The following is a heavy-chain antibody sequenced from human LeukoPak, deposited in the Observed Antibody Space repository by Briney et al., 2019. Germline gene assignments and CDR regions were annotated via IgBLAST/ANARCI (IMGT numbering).Heavy chain of an antibody. D-gene: IGHD2-2*01. Sequence: PSETLSLTCAVYGGSFSGYYWSWIRQPPGKGLEWIGEINHSGSTNYNPSLKSRVTISVDTSKNQFSLKLSSVTAADTAVYYCARCPLGYCSRTSCSEVRWFDPWGQGTLVTVSS. CDR1: GGSFSGYY. CDR2: INHSGST. V-gene: IGHV4-34*01. CDR3: ARCPLGYCSRTSCSEVRWFDP. J-gene: IGHJ5*02.